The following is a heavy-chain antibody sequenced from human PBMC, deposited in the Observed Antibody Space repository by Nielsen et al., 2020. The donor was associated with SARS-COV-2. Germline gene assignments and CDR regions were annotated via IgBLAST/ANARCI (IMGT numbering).Heavy chain of an antibody. Sequence: GESLKISCAASGFTFSSYSMNWVRQAPGKGLEWVSYISSSSSTIYYADSVKGRFTISRDNAKNSLYLQMNSLRDEDTAVYYCARGRPIHNITIFGVGLDYWGQGTLVTVSS. CDR1: GFTFSSYS. V-gene: IGHV3-48*02. CDR2: ISSSSSTI. CDR3: ARGRPIHNITIFGVGLDY. D-gene: IGHD3-3*01. J-gene: IGHJ4*02.